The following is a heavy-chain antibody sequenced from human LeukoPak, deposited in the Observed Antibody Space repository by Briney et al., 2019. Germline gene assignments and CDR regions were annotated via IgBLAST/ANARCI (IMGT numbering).Heavy chain of an antibody. D-gene: IGHD6-25*01. CDR2: ISYDGSNK. CDR3: ARDRTQRNYYYYGMDV. V-gene: IGHV3-30*04. Sequence: PGRSLRLSCAASGFTFSSYAMHWVRQAPGKGLEWVAVISYDGSNKYYADSVKGRFTISRDNSKNTLYPQMNSLRAEDTAVYYCARDRTQRNYYYYGMDVWGKGTTVTVSS. CDR1: GFTFSSYA. J-gene: IGHJ6*04.